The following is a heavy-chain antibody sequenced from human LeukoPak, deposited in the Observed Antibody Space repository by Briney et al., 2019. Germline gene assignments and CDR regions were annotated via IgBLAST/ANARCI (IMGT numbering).Heavy chain of an antibody. CDR2: ISYDGSNK. D-gene: IGHD3-3*01. Sequence: RTGGSLRLSCAASGFTFSSYGMHWVRQAPGKGLEWVAVISYDGSNKYYADSVKGRFTISRDNSKNTLYLQMNSLRAEDTAVYYCAKEAQSLEWLSLYYMDVWGQGTTVTVSS. J-gene: IGHJ6*02. CDR1: GFTFSSYG. V-gene: IGHV3-30*18. CDR3: AKEAQSLEWLSLYYMDV.